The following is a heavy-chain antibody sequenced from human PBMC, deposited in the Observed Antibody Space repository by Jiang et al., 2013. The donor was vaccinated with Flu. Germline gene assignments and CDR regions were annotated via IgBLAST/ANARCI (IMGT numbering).Heavy chain of an antibody. CDR1: GYSFIDYY. Sequence: GAEVKKPGASVKVSCKASGYSFIDYYIHWVRQAPGLGLEWVGWINPNTGGAGYAQKFQGRVTMTRDTSITTAYMDLNRLRSDDTAVYYCARNFVGYCSGGSCFSHWFDPGAREPWSPSPQ. CDR3: ARNFVGYCSGGSCFSHWFDP. CDR2: INPNTGGA. D-gene: IGHD2-15*01. V-gene: IGHV1-2*02. J-gene: IGHJ5*02.